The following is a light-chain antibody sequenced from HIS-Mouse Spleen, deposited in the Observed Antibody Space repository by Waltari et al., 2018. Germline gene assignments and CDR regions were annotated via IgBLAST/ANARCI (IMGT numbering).Light chain of an antibody. CDR2: DDS. CDR1: NIGSKS. CDR3: QVWDSSSDHVV. V-gene: IGLV3-21*02. J-gene: IGLJ2*01. Sequence: SYVLTQPPSVSVAPGQTARITCGGNNIGSKSVHWYQQKPGQAPVLVVYDDSDRPSGIPGRFSGSNSGNTATLTISRVEAGDEADYYCQVWDSSSDHVVFGVGTKLTVL.